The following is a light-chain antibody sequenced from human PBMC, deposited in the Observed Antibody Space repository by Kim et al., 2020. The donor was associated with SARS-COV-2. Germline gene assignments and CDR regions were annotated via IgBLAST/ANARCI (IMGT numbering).Light chain of an antibody. CDR3: KSRDSRGNVV. J-gene: IGLJ2*01. V-gene: IGLV3-19*01. Sequence: SSDLTQDPAVSVALGQTVRITCQGDSLRSYYATWYQQKSGQAPVLVFYGKDKRPSGIADRFSGSSSGNTASLTITGAQAADEADYYCKSRDSRGNVVFGGGTRVTVL. CDR1: SLRSYY. CDR2: GKD.